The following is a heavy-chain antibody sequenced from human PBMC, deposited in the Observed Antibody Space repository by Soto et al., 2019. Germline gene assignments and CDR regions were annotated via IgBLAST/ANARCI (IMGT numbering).Heavy chain of an antibody. V-gene: IGHV3-7*03. Sequence: SLRLSCAASGFTFSNSRMSWVRQAPGKGLEWVANIKEDGSEKDYVDPVKGRFTITRDNAKNSLYLQMNNLRAEDTAVYFCARKRFGMEVWGQGTTVTV. J-gene: IGHJ6*02. CDR1: GFTFSNSR. CDR2: IKEDGSEK. CDR3: ARKRFGMEV.